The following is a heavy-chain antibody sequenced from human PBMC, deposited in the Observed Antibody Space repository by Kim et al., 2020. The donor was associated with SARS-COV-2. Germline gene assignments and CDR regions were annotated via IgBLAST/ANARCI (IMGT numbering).Heavy chain of an antibody. J-gene: IGHJ6*02. Sequence: GGSLRLSCAASGFTFSSHDMHWARQATGKGLEWVSGIGADGDTYYLGSVRGRFTISRENAKNSLYLQMNSLTVGDTAVYYCVRDLSGSNYYYGMDVWGQG. CDR3: VRDLSGSNYYYGMDV. V-gene: IGHV3-13*01. D-gene: IGHD1-26*01. CDR2: IGADGDT. CDR1: GFTFSSHD.